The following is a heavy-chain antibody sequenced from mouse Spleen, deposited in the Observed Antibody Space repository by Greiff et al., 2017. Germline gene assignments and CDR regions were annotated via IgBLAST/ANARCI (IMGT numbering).Heavy chain of an antibody. CDR2: INYDGSST. V-gene: IGHV5-16*01. CDR1: GFTFSDYY. Sequence: EVKLMESEGGLVQPGSSMKLSCTASGFTFSDYYMAWVRQVPEKGLEWVANINYDGSSTYYLDSLKSRFIISRDNAKNILYLQMSSLKSEDTATYYCARVDSSGYVAFAYWGQGTLVTVSA. J-gene: IGHJ3*01. D-gene: IGHD3-2*01. CDR3: ARVDSSGYVAFAY.